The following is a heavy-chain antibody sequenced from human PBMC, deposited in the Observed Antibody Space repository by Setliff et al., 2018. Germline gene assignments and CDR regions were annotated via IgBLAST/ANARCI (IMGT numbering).Heavy chain of an antibody. CDR2: SNHSGNT. CDR1: GESFSNNY. J-gene: IGHJ6*03. CDR3: ARGITYYYHMDL. D-gene: IGHD3-10*01. Sequence: PSETLSLTCSVYGESFSNNYWSWIRQPPGKGLEWIGESNHSGNTTNHPSLKSRLTISIDKSKNHFSLRVTSVTAADTAVYFCARGITYYYHMDLWGTGTTVTVSS. V-gene: IGHV4-34*01.